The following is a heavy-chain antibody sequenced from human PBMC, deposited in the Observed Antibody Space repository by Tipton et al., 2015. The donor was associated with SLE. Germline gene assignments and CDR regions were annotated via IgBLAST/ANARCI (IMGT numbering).Heavy chain of an antibody. CDR2: IRYDGSNK. D-gene: IGHD1-26*01. V-gene: IGHV3-30*02. J-gene: IGHJ3*02. CDR3: AKDLGIVGATTGAFDI. CDR1: GFTFSSHG. Sequence: SGFTFSSHGMHWVRQAPGKGLEWVAFIRYDGSNKYYADSVKGRFTISRDKSKNTLYPQMNSLRAEDTAVYYCAKDLGIVGATTGAFDIWGQGTMVTVSS.